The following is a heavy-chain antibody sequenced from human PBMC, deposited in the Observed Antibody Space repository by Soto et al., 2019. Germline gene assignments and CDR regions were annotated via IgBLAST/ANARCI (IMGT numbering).Heavy chain of an antibody. J-gene: IGHJ6*02. CDR1: GFSFSDHA. D-gene: IGHD4-17*01. CDR2: VAHDGTSK. CDR3: AKELKLRTDGDYVGGDYYYGMDV. Sequence: PGGSLRLSCAASGFSFSDHAMHWVRRAPGKGLEWVALVAHDGTSKYYADSVKGRFTISRDNSKNTLYLQMNSLRAEDTAVYYCAKELKLRTDGDYVGGDYYYGMDVWGQGTTVTVSS. V-gene: IGHV3-30-3*01.